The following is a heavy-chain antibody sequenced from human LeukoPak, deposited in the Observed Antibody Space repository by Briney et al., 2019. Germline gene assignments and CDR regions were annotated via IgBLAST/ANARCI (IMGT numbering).Heavy chain of an antibody. CDR1: GFTFSSYG. CDR3: AKDQGRYFDWLFDY. D-gene: IGHD3-9*01. CDR2: ISYDGSNK. V-gene: IGHV3-30*18. J-gene: IGHJ4*02. Sequence: GGSLRLSCAASGFTFSSYGMHWVRQAPGKGLEWVAVISYDGSNKYYADSVKGRFTISRDNSKNTLYLQMNSLRAEDTAVYHCAKDQGRYFDWLFDYWGQGTLVTVSS.